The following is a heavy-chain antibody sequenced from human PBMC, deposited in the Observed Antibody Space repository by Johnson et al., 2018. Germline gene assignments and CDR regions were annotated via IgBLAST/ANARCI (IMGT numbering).Heavy chain of an antibody. CDR1: GGSISGYY. D-gene: IGHD6-19*01. CDR3: ARAVAGAAEYFQH. V-gene: IGHV4-59*01. CDR2: IYYSGST. J-gene: IGHJ1*01. Sequence: VQLVESGPGLVKPSETLSLTCTVSGGSISGYYWTWIRQPPGKELEWIGFIYYSGSTHYTPSLRGRVTISVDPSNNQFSLKLTSVTAADTAVYYCARAVAGAAEYFQHWGQGTLVTVSS.